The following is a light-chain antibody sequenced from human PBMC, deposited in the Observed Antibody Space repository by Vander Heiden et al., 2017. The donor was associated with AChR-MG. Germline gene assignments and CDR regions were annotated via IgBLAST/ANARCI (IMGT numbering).Light chain of an antibody. CDR3: TSYTSTSTVV. V-gene: IGLV2-14*03. CDR2: EVS. Sequence: QSALTQPASVSGSPGQSITISCTGTSSDVGGYKYVSWYQQHPGKAPRLMIYEVSNRPSGVSNRFSGSKSANTASLTISGLQADDEADYCCTSYTSTSTVVFGGGTKLTVL. CDR1: SSDVGGYKY. J-gene: IGLJ3*02.